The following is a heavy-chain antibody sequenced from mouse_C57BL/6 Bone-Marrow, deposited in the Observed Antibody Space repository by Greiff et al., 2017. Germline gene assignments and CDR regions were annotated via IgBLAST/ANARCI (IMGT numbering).Heavy chain of an antibody. CDR2: IYPGRGST. Sequence: QVQLQQPGAELVKPGASVKMSCKASGYTFTSYWITWVKQRPGQGLEWIGDIYPGRGSTNYNEKFKSKATLPVDTSSSTASMRLSSLTSEDSAVYYCARSQDRPVAYWGQGTLVTVSA. J-gene: IGHJ3*01. CDR1: GYTFTSYW. V-gene: IGHV1-55*01. D-gene: IGHD2-14*01. CDR3: ARSQDRPVAY.